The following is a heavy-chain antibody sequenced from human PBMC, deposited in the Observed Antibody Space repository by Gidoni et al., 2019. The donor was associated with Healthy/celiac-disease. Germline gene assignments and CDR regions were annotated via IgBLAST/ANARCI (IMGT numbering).Heavy chain of an antibody. D-gene: IGHD6-13*01. CDR1: GGSISSYY. CDR3: ARDHYSSSWYDNNDAFDI. V-gene: IGHV4-59*01. Sequence: QVQLQESGPGLVKPSETLSLTCTVSGGSISSYYWSWIRQPPGKGLEWIGYIYYSGSTNYNPSLKSRVTISVDTSKNQFSLKLSSVTAADTAVYYCARDHYSSSWYDNNDAFDIWGQGTMVTVSS. J-gene: IGHJ3*02. CDR2: IYYSGST.